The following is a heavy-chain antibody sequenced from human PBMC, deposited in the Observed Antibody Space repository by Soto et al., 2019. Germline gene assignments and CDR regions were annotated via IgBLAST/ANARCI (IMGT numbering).Heavy chain of an antibody. CDR2: ISYDGSNK. CDR1: GFTFSSYG. D-gene: IGHD5-12*01. CDR3: AKDRAVATICCFDY. V-gene: IGHV3-30*18. J-gene: IGHJ4*02. Sequence: QVQLVESGGGVVQPGRSLRLSCAASGFTFSSYGMHWVRQAPGKGLEWVAVISYDGSNKYYADSVKGRFTISRDNSKNTLYLQMNSLRADDTAVYYCAKDRAVATICCFDYWGQGTLVTVSS.